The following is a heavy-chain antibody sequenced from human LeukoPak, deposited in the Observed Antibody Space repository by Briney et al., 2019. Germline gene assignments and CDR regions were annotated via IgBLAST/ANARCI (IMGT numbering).Heavy chain of an antibody. CDR2: LSGDGYST. J-gene: IGHJ4*02. Sequence: GGSLRLSCAASGFTFRSYGMTWVRQAPGKGLEWVSGLSGDGYSTYYADSVKGRFTISRDNSKNTLYLQMNSLRADDTAEYYCAKHSSGWFGSRRDFDYWGQGTLVTVSS. CDR3: AKHSSGWFGSRRDFDY. CDR1: GFTFRSYG. D-gene: IGHD6-19*01. V-gene: IGHV3-23*01.